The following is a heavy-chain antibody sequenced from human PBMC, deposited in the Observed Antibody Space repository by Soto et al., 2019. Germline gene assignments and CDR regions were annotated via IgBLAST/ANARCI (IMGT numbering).Heavy chain of an antibody. J-gene: IGHJ6*02. Sequence: SVKVCCTASGGTFGSYAIGWGRHATGPGLEWMGGIIPIFGTANYAQRVQGRVTITSDESTGTGYSELRRLRSEDTAVHYCARGVVVVAAVHYYYHGMDVWGQGTTGTVSS. V-gene: IGHV1-69*13. CDR2: IIPIFGTA. D-gene: IGHD2-15*01. CDR1: GGTFGSYA. CDR3: ARGVVVVAAVHYYYHGMDV.